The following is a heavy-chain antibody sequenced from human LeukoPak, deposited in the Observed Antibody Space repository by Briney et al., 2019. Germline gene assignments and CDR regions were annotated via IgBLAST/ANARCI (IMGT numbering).Heavy chain of an antibody. CDR3: ATVGTYYYDSSAYSGHAFDI. J-gene: IGHJ3*02. Sequence: ASVKVSCKVSGYTLTELSMHWVRQAPGKGLEWMGGFDPEDGETIYAQKFQGRVTMTEDTSTDTAYMELSSLRSEDTAVYYCATVGTYYYDSSAYSGHAFDIWGQGTMVTVSS. CDR1: GYTLTELS. D-gene: IGHD3-22*01. V-gene: IGHV1-24*01. CDR2: FDPEDGET.